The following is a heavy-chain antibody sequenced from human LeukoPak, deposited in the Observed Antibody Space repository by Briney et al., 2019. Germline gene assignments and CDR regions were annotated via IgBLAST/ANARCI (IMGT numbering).Heavy chain of an antibody. D-gene: IGHD2-15*01. CDR3: AKARYCSGGTCPEWFDP. V-gene: IGHV3-23*01. Sequence: GGSLRLSCAASGFTFSDYAMNWVRQALGRGLEWVSTISYSGSNTYYADPVKGRFTISRDNSKNTLYLQMNSLRAEDTAIYYCAKARYCSGGTCPEWFDPWGQGTLVTVSS. J-gene: IGHJ5*02. CDR1: GFTFSDYA. CDR2: ISYSGSNT.